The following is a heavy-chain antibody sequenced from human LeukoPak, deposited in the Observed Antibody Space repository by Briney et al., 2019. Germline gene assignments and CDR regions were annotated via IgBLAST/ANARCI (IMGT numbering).Heavy chain of an antibody. Sequence: AASVKVSCKASGGTFSSYAISWVRQAPGQGLEWMGGIIPIFGTANYAQKFQGRVTITADESTSTAYMELSSLRSEDTAVYYCARPVVLKSYAFDYWGQGTLVTVSS. CDR1: GGTFSSYA. CDR2: IIPIFGTA. CDR3: ARPVVLKSYAFDY. D-gene: IGHD2-15*01. V-gene: IGHV1-69*13. J-gene: IGHJ4*02.